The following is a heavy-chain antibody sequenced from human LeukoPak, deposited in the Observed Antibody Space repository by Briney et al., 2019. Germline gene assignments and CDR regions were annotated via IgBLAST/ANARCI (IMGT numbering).Heavy chain of an antibody. CDR2: IYYSGST. V-gene: IGHV4-59*01. J-gene: IGHJ6*02. D-gene: IGHD3-22*01. CDR1: GGSISSYY. CDR3: ARDHPLYYYDSSGYYYYYGMDV. Sequence: SETLSLTCTVSGGSISSYYWSWIRQPPGKGLEWLGYIYYSGSTNYNPSLKSRVTISVDTSKNQFSLKLSSVTAADTAVYYCARDHPLYYYDSSGYYYYYGMDVWGQGTTVTVSS.